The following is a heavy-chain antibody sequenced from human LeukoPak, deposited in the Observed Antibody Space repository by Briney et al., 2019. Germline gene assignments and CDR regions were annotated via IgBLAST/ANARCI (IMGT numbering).Heavy chain of an antibody. V-gene: IGHV4-30-4*01. CDR3: ARESYYDTPYGMDV. D-gene: IGHD3-22*01. Sequence: SETLSLTCTVSGGSISSGDYYWSWTRQPPGKGLEWIGYIYYSGSTYYNPSLKSRITISVDTSKNQFSLKLSSVTAADTAVYYCARESYYDTPYGMDVWGQGTTVTVSS. CDR1: GGSISSGDYY. CDR2: IYYSGST. J-gene: IGHJ6*02.